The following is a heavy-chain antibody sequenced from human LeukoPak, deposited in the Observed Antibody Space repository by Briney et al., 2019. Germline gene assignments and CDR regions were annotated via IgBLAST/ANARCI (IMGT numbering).Heavy chain of an antibody. J-gene: IGHJ4*02. Sequence: ASVKVSCKASGYTFTDQYLHWVRQAPGQGLEWMGWINPNSGGTNYAQKFQGRVTMTRDTSISTAYMELSRLRSDDTAVYYCARAPWRYDFWSGATFRPFFDHWGQGTLVTVSS. CDR1: GYTFTDQY. CDR2: INPNSGGT. D-gene: IGHD3-3*01. CDR3: ARAPWRYDFWSGATFRPFFDH. V-gene: IGHV1-2*02.